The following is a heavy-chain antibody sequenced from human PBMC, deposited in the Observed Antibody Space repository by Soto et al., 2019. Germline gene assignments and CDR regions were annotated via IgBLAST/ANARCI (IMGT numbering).Heavy chain of an antibody. V-gene: IGHV1-3*01. CDR2: INAGNGNT. CDR1: GYTFTSYA. D-gene: IGHD2-2*01. J-gene: IGHJ4*02. CDR3: ARGDRYCSSTSCSIIGIDY. Sequence: ASVKVSCKASGYTFTSYAMHWARQAPGQRLEWMGWINAGNGNTKYSQKFQGRVTITRNTSASTAYMELSSLRSEDTAVYYCARGDRYCSSTSCSIIGIDYWGQGTLVTVSS.